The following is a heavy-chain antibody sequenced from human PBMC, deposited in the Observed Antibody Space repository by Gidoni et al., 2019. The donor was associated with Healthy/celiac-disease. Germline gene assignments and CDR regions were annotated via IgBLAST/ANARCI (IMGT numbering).Heavy chain of an antibody. Sequence: EVQLVESGGGLVQPGGSLRLSCAASGFTFSSHWMSWVRQAPGKGLEWVANIKQDGSENYYVDSVKGRFTISRDNAKNSLYLQMNSLRAEDTAVYYCARDYWNGWDDYYYGMDVWGQGTTVTVSS. J-gene: IGHJ6*02. CDR1: GFTFSSHW. D-gene: IGHD1-1*01. V-gene: IGHV3-7*01. CDR2: IKQDGSEN. CDR3: ARDYWNGWDDYYYGMDV.